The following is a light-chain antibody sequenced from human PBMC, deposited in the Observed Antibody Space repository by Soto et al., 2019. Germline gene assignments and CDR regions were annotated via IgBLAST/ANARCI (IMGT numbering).Light chain of an antibody. Sequence: DIQMTQSPSTLSASVGDRVTITYRASQSISSWLAWYQQKPGKAPKLLIYKASSLESGVPSRFSGSGSGTEFTLTISSLQPDDFATYYCQQYNSWLTFGGGTKVEIK. J-gene: IGKJ4*01. V-gene: IGKV1-5*03. CDR3: QQYNSWLT. CDR1: QSISSW. CDR2: KAS.